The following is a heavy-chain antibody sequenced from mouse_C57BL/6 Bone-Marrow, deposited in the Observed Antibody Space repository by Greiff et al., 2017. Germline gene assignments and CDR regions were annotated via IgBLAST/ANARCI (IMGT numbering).Heavy chain of an antibody. V-gene: IGHV5-12*01. CDR1: GFTFSDYY. Sequence: EVQLVESGGGLVQPGGSLKLSCAASGFTFSDYYMYWVRQTPEKRLEWVAYISNGGGSTYYPDTVKGRFTISRDNAKNTLYLQMSRLKSEDTAMYYCARQGIYYYGSSYGFAYWGQGTLVTVSA. CDR3: ARQGIYYYGSSYGFAY. CDR2: ISNGGGST. J-gene: IGHJ3*01. D-gene: IGHD1-1*01.